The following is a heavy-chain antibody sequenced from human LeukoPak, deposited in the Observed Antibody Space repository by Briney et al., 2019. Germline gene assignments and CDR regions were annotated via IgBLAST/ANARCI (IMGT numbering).Heavy chain of an antibody. CDR2: ISSSSDAI. Sequence: SGGSLRLSCAASGFTFSSYSMNWVRQAPGKGLEWVSYISSSSDAIYYADSVKGRFTISRDNAKNSLYLQMNSLRAEDTAVYYCARGPPRRYDYWGQGTLVTVSS. CDR3: ARGPPRRYDY. V-gene: IGHV3-48*01. CDR1: GFTFSSYS. J-gene: IGHJ4*02. D-gene: IGHD1-14*01.